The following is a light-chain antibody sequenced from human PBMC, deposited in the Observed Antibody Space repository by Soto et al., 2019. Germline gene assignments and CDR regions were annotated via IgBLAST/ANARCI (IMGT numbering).Light chain of an antibody. CDR1: QSGFYSSNNNNF. Sequence: DIVMTQSPDSLAVSLGERATINCKSSQSGFYSSNNNNFLDRYQQKPGQPPKLLIYWASTRKSGVPDRFTASGSGADVTLTSSSLQAEDVAIDYCQQYSSNQPTFGGGTKVEIK. J-gene: IGKJ4*01. V-gene: IGKV4-1*01. CDR3: QQYSSNQPT. CDR2: WAS.